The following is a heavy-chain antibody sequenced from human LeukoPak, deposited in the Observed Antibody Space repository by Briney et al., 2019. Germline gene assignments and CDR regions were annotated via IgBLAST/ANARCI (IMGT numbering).Heavy chain of an antibody. CDR3: TTGIWAAGMPYGDY. D-gene: IGHD2-2*01. V-gene: IGHV3-15*01. CDR1: GFTFSNAW. CDR2: IKSKTDGGTT. J-gene: IGHJ4*02. Sequence: GGSLRLSCAASGFTFSNAWMSWVRQAPGKGLEWVGRIKSKTDGGTTDYAAPVKGRFTISRDDSKNTLYLQMNSLKTEDTAVYYCTTGIWAAGMPYGDYWGQGTLVTVSS.